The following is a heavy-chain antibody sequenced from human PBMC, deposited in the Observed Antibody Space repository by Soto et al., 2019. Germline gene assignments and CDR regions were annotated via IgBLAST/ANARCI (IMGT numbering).Heavy chain of an antibody. J-gene: IGHJ4*02. V-gene: IGHV3-30*18. CDR1: GFTFSSYG. Sequence: QVQLVESGGGVVQPGRSLRLSCAASGFTFSSYGMHWVRQAPGKGLEWVAVISYDGSNKYYADSVKGRFTISRDNSKNTLYLQLNSLRAHATSVYYCAKVHGGYSSGWLFDCWVQRTLVTVSS. CDR3: AKVHGGYSSGWLFDC. D-gene: IGHD6-19*01. CDR2: ISYDGSNK.